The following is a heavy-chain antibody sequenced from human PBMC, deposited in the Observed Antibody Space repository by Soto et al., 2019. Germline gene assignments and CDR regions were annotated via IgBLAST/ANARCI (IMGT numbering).Heavy chain of an antibody. CDR1: GGTFSSYA. CDR3: ARSSGGVFGIIIEGSNWLAP. Sequence: SVKVSCKASGGTFSSYAISWVRQAPGQGLEWMGGIIPIFGTANYAQKFQGRVTITADESTSTAYMELRSLRSEDTAVYYCARSSGGVFGIIIEGSNWLAPWARDPWSPS. J-gene: IGHJ5*02. D-gene: IGHD3-16*02. V-gene: IGHV1-69*13. CDR2: IIPIFGTA.